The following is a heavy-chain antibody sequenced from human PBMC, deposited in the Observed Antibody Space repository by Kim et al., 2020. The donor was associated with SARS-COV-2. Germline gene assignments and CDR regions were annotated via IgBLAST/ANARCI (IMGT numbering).Heavy chain of an antibody. V-gene: IGHV4-38-2*02. CDR2: IYHSGST. J-gene: IGHJ4*02. Sequence: SETLSLTCTVSGYSISSGYYWGWIRQPPGKGLEWIGSIYHSGSTYYNPSLKSRVTISVDTSKNQFSLKLSSVTAADTAVYYCARARVRGVISNYYFDYWGQGTLVTVSS. CDR1: GYSISSGYY. CDR3: ARARVRGVISNYYFDY. D-gene: IGHD3-10*01.